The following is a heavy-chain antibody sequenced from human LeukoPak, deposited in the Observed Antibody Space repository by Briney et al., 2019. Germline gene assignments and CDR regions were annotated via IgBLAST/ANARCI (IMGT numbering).Heavy chain of an antibody. J-gene: IGHJ4*02. V-gene: IGHV1-69*05. CDR3: ERESSRDGYNFRRFDY. D-gene: IGHD5-24*01. Sequence: SVKVSCKASGGTFSSYATSWVRQAPGQGLEWMGRIIPIFGTANYAQKFQGRVTITTDESTSTAYMELSSLRSEDTAVYYCERESSRDGYNFRRFDYWGQGTLVTVSS. CDR1: GGTFSSYA. CDR2: IIPIFGTA.